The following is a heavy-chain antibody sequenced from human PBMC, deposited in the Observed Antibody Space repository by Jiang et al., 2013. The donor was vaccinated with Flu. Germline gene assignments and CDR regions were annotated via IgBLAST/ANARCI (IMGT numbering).Heavy chain of an antibody. Sequence: FSLTTAGVGVASDPSSPHGKALEWLALIYWDADKRYSPPLKSRLTITKDTSKNQVVLTMTNMDPVDTATYYCAHKGVWGYPGQTDAFNVWGQGTVVTVSS. CDR3: AHKGVWGYPGQTDAFNV. J-gene: IGHJ3*01. CDR2: IYWDADK. D-gene: IGHD7-27*01. V-gene: IGHV2-5*02. CDR1: FSLTTAGVG.